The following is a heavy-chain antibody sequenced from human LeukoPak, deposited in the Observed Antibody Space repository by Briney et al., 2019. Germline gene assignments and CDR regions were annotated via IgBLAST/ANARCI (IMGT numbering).Heavy chain of an antibody. D-gene: IGHD3-10*01. CDR1: GGSISSSSYY. Sequence: PSETLSLTCAVSGGSISSSSYYWGWIRQPPGKGLEWIGSIYYSGSTYYNPSLKSRVTISVDTSKSQFSLKLSSVTAADTAVYYCARGPRFGELLWHWFDPWGQGTLVTVSS. CDR2: IYYSGST. V-gene: IGHV4-39*07. CDR3: ARGPRFGELLWHWFDP. J-gene: IGHJ5*02.